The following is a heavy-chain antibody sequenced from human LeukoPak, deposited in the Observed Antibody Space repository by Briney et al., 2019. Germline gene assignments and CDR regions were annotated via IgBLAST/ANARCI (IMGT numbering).Heavy chain of an antibody. CDR3: ASLLGVTTDFDY. V-gene: IGHV3-23*01. CDR2: ISYTGGDT. J-gene: IGHJ4*02. CDR1: GFTLVTYG. Sequence: GGSLRLSCAVSGFTLVTYGMTWVRQAPGKGLEWVSGISYTGGDTYYADSVKGRFTISRDNSKNTLYLQMNSLRAEDTAVYYCASLLGVTTDFDYWGQGTLVTVSS. D-gene: IGHD4-17*01.